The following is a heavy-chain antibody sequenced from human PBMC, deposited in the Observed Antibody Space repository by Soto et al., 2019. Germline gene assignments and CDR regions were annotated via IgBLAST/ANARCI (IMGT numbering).Heavy chain of an antibody. CDR3: ARGHWFHP. CDR1: GGSVSAGDYY. V-gene: IGHV4-30-4*01. Sequence: SETLSLTCTVSGGSVSAGDYYWNWIRQPPGKGLEWIGYIYYTGTTKYNPSLKSRATLSVDTSKNRFSLNLTSVTAADSAVYHCARGHWFHPWGPGTLVTVSS. J-gene: IGHJ5*02. CDR2: IYYTGTT.